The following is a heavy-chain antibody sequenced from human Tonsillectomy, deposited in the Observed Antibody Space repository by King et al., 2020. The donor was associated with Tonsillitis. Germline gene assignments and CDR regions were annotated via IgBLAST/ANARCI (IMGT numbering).Heavy chain of an antibody. CDR2: IYPGDSDT. J-gene: IGHJ5*02. CDR3: ARLGCSSGWYGPVWFDP. CDR1: GYSFTSYW. Sequence: QLVQSGAEVKKPGESLKISCKGSGYSFTSYWIGWVRQMPGKGLEWMGIIYPGDSDTRYSSSFQGQVTISADMSISTAYLQWSSLKASDTAIYYCARLGCSSGWYGPVWFDPWGPGTLVTVSS. D-gene: IGHD6-19*01. V-gene: IGHV5-51*03.